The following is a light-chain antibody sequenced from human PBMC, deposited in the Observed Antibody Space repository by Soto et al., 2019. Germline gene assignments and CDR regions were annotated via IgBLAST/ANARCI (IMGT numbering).Light chain of an antibody. CDR2: GAS. J-gene: IGKJ4*01. CDR1: QSVSSK. Sequence: EMFMTRSPSTVSVCVGEIGTLSCRASQSVSSKLDWYQQKPGQAPKLLIYGASTRATGIPARFSGSGSGTDFTLTISSLQSEDFAVYYCQQYNSCPPLTFGRGTKVDIK. V-gene: IGKV3-15*01. CDR3: QQYNSCPPLT.